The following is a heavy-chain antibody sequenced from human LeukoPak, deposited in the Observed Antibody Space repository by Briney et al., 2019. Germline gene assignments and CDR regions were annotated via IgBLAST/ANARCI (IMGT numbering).Heavy chain of an antibody. V-gene: IGHV3-21*01. D-gene: IGHD2-15*01. CDR1: GFTFSSYA. CDR3: ARKRSGEFDY. J-gene: IGHJ4*02. Sequence: GGSLGLSCAASGFTFSSYAMSWVRQAPGKGLEWVSSISSSSSYIYYADSVKGRFTISRDNAKNSLYLQMNSLRAEDTAVYYCARKRSGEFDYWGQGTLVTVSS. CDR2: ISSSSSYI.